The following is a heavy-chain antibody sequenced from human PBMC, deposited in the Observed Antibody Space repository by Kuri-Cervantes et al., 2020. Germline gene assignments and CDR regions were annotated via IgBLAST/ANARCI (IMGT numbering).Heavy chain of an antibody. Sequence: SVKVSCKASVYTFTGYYMHWVRQAPGQGLEWMGWINPNSGGTNYAQKFQGRVTMTRDTSISTAYMELSRLGSDDTAVYYCARELEDIVVVPAAPWGQGTLVTVSS. CDR1: VYTFTGYY. V-gene: IGHV1-2*02. J-gene: IGHJ5*02. D-gene: IGHD2-2*01. CDR3: ARELEDIVVVPAAP. CDR2: INPNSGGT.